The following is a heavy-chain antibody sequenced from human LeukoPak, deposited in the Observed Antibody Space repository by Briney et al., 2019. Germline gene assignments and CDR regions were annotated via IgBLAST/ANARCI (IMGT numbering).Heavy chain of an antibody. D-gene: IGHD6-19*01. V-gene: IGHV2-5*02. Sequence: ESGPTLVNPTQTLTLTCTFSGFSLSTSGVSVGWIRQPPGKALEWLALIYWDDNKRYSPSLKSRLTITEDTSKNQVVLTMTNMDPVDTATYMSGWYSGVDHWGQGTLVTVSS. CDR3: GWYSGVDH. J-gene: IGHJ5*02. CDR1: GFSLSTSGVS. CDR2: IYWDDNK.